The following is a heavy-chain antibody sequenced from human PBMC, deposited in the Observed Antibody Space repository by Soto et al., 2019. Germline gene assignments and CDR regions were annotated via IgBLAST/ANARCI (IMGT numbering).Heavy chain of an antibody. Sequence: GGSLRLSCVTSGFTFVNYYMTWVRLAPGKGLEWVAYIAQDGTEIYNVDSVRGRFTISRDSAKNSVYLQMSSLTAEDTALYYCARWSQAMDVWGQGTSVTVSS. CDR3: ARWSQAMDV. D-gene: IGHD2-15*01. CDR1: GFTFVNYY. J-gene: IGHJ6*02. V-gene: IGHV3-7*03. CDR2: IAQDGTEI.